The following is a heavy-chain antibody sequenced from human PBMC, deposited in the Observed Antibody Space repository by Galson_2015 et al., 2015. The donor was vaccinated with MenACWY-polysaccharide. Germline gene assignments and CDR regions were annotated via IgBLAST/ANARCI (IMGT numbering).Heavy chain of an antibody. Sequence: SLRHCRAASGFIFGDSYMHWCRQGPGPGLERVSYISDSGSAIYFADSVKGRFIISRDNAKNSLYLQMNSLRAEDAAVYCCARDPRGARSSYFDSWGQGILVTVSS. V-gene: IGHV3-11*01. J-gene: IGHJ4*02. CDR2: ISDSGSAI. D-gene: IGHD3-10*01. CDR3: ARDPRGARSSYFDS. CDR1: GFIFGDSY.